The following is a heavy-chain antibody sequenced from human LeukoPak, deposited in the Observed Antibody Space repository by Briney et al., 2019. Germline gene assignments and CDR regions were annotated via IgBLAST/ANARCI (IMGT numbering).Heavy chain of an antibody. CDR3: ARSSPPPKNWFDP. CDR1: GYSFTSYW. V-gene: IGHV5-51*01. J-gene: IGHJ5*02. Sequence: KGGESLKISCKGSGYSFTSYWIGWVRQMPGKGLEWMGIIYPGDSDTRYSPSFQGQVTISADKSISTAYLRWSSLKASDTAMYYCARSSPPPKNWFDPWGQGTLVTVSS. CDR2: IYPGDSDT.